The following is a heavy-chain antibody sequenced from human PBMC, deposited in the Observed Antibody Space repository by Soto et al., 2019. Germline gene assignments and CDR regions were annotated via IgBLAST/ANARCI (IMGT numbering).Heavy chain of an antibody. D-gene: IGHD1-1*01. J-gene: IGHJ4*02. V-gene: IGHV3-74*01. CDR2: INDYGTTI. CDR1: GFTLGSYW. CDR3: ARGGLEPFDY. Sequence: EVQLVESGGGLVQPGGSLRLSCAASGFTLGSYWMHWVRQAPGKGRVWVSRINDYGTTINYAESVEGRFTISRDDAKSEVYLQMNNLSAEDTAVDYGARGGLEPFDYWGQGALVTVSS.